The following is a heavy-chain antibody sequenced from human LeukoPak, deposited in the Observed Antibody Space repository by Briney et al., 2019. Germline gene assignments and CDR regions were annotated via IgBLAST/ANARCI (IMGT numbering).Heavy chain of an antibody. CDR3: AKDFQASITAMDYFDY. D-gene: IGHD5-18*01. CDR2: ISYDGSNK. Sequence: PGGSLRLSCAASGFTFSSYAMHWVRQAPGKGLEWVAVISYDGSNKYYADSVKGRFTISGDNSKNTLYLQMNSLRAEDTAVYYCAKDFQASITAMDYFDYWGQGTLVTVSS. CDR1: GFTFSSYA. J-gene: IGHJ4*02. V-gene: IGHV3-30-3*01.